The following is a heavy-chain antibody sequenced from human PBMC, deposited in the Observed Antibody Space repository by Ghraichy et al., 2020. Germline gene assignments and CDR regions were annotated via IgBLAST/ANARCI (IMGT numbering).Heavy chain of an antibody. CDR3: ARRPSPRRAAVVDGYFDL. CDR1: GFSFSDYS. Sequence: GGSLRLSCEGSGFSFSDYSMIWVRLTPRKALEWVSYITGSSITIFYTDSVKGRFTISRDNAKNSLYLQMNSLRAEDTAVYYCARRPSPRRAAVVDGYFDLWGRGTLVTVSS. V-gene: IGHV3-48*01. D-gene: IGHD6-13*01. CDR2: ITGSSITI. J-gene: IGHJ2*01.